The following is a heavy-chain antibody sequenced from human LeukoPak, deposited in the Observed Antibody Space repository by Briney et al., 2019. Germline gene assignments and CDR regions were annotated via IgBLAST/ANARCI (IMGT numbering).Heavy chain of an antibody. V-gene: IGHV1-69*13. CDR1: GGTFSSYA. CDR3: ARVKPLHQESSYYYYGMDV. J-gene: IGHJ6*02. CDR2: IIPIFGTA. D-gene: IGHD4-23*01. Sequence: SVKVSCKASGGTFSSYAISWVRQAPGQGLEWMGGIIPIFGTANYAQKFQGRVTITADESTSTAYMELSSLRSEDTAVYYCARVKPLHQESSYYYYGMDVWGQGTTVTVSS.